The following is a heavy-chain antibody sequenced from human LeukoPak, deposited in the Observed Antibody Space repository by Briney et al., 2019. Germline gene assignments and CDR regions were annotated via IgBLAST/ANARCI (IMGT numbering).Heavy chain of an antibody. J-gene: IGHJ4*02. D-gene: IGHD5-18*01. CDR2: AYHSGIT. CDR1: GGSISSYY. CDR3: ARRGYTYGYFDY. Sequence: SETLSLTCTVSGGSISSYYWSWIRQPPGKGLEWIGEAYHSGITHYNPSLKSRVTILIDKSKNQFFLELTSVTAADTALYYCARRGYTYGYFDYWGQGTLVTVSS. V-gene: IGHV4-59*12.